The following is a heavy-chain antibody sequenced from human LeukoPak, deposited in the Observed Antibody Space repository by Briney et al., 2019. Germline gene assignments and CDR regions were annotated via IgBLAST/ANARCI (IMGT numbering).Heavy chain of an antibody. D-gene: IGHD3-10*01. V-gene: IGHV1-69*04. CDR2: IIPILGIA. J-gene: IGHJ4*02. CDR1: GGTFSSYA. Sequence: GSSVKVSCKASGGTFSSYAISWVRQAPGQGLEWMGRIIPILGIANYAQKFQGRVTITADKSTSTAYMELSSLRSEDTAVYYCARVSNVGVTSYYFDYWGQGTLVTVSS. CDR3: ARVSNVGVTSYYFDY.